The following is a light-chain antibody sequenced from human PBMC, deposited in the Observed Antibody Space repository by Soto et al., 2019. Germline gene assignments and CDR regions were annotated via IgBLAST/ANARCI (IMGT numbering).Light chain of an antibody. Sequence: SYELTQAPSVSVAPGQTATIPCGGKDVGIKSAHWYQQKPGQAPVVVVFDGGARPSGIPDRFSGSTSGSAATLTISRVEAGDEADYFCQVWDSPSDHYVFGTGTKLTVL. CDR2: DGG. CDR1: DVGIKS. CDR3: QVWDSPSDHYV. V-gene: IGLV3-21*02. J-gene: IGLJ1*01.